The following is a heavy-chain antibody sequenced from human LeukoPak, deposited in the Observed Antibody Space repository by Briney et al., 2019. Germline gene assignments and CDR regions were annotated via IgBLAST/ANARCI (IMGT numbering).Heavy chain of an antibody. D-gene: IGHD1-26*01. Sequence: SETLSLTCTVSGGSISSYYWSWIRQPPGKGVEWIGYISHSGSTNYNPSLKSRVIISVDMSKNQFSLKLTSVTAADTAVYYCASYSGSNVYYGYWGPGTLVTVSS. J-gene: IGHJ4*02. V-gene: IGHV4-59*12. CDR3: ASYSGSNVYYGY. CDR2: ISHSGST. CDR1: GGSISSYY.